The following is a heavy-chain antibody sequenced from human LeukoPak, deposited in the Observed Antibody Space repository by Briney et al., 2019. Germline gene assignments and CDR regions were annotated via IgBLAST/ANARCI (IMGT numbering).Heavy chain of an antibody. V-gene: IGHV4-34*01. CDR1: GGSFSGYY. D-gene: IGHD2-21*02. CDR2: INHSGST. J-gene: IGHJ4*02. Sequence: SETLSLTCAVYGGSFSGYYWSWIRQPPGKGLEWIGEINHSGSTNYNPSLKSRVTISVDTSKNQFSLKLSSVTAADTAVYYCAREAAYCGGDCYSEFDYWGQGTLVTVSS. CDR3: AREAAYCGGDCYSEFDY.